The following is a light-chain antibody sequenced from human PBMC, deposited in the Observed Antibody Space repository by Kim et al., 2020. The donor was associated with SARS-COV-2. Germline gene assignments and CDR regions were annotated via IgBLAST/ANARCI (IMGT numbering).Light chain of an antibody. CDR2: QDN. V-gene: IGLV3-1*01. CDR3: QACESNTVT. CDR1: RLGDKY. Sequence: SYELTQPPSVSVSPGQTASITCSGHRLGDKYVGWYQQTPGQSPVMVIYQDNKRPSGIPERFSGSNSGNTATLTISGTQAMDEADYYCQACESNTVTFGGG. J-gene: IGLJ2*01.